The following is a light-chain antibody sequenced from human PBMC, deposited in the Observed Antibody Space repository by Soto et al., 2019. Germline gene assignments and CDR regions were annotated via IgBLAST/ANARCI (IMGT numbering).Light chain of an antibody. CDR3: QQYDKWPQT. CDR1: QSVSSD. Sequence: PATVSRSPQQPAALSFRASQSVSSDLAWYQHKPGQAHRLLIYGASTRATGIPARFSGRGSGTEFTLTISSLQSVDFAVYYCQQYDKWPQTCGQGTKVDIK. V-gene: IGKV3-15*01. CDR2: GAS. J-gene: IGKJ1*01.